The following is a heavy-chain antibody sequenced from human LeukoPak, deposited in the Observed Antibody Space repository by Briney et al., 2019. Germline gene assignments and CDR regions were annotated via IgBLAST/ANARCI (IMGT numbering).Heavy chain of an antibody. CDR2: ISAYNGNT. D-gene: IGHD4-17*01. CDR1: GYTFTSYG. CDR3: ARTTVTTSPVGSRLDWFDP. J-gene: IGHJ5*02. Sequence: ASVKVSCKASGYTFTSYGISWVLQAPGHGLEWMGWISAYNGNTNYAQKLQGRVTMTTDTSTSTAYMELRSLRSDDTAVYYCARTTVTTSPVGSRLDWFDPWGQGTLVTVSS. V-gene: IGHV1-18*01.